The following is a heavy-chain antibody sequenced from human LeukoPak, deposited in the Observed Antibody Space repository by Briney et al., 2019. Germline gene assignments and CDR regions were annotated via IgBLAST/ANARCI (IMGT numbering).Heavy chain of an antibody. CDR3: ARDLGDIYYFDY. J-gene: IGHJ4*02. CDR2: ISSSSSYI. CDR1: GFTFSSYS. V-gene: IGHV3-21*01. D-gene: IGHD3-16*01. Sequence: GGSLRLSCAASGFTFSSYSMNWVRQAPGKGLEWVSSISSSSSYIYYADSVRGRFTISRDNAKNSLYLQMNSLRAEDTAVYYCARDLGDIYYFDYWGQGTLVTVSS.